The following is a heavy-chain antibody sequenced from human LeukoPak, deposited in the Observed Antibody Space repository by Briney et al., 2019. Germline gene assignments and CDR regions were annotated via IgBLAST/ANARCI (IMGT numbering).Heavy chain of an antibody. CDR1: GFTFSSYA. V-gene: IGHV3-23*01. J-gene: IGHJ4*02. CDR2: ISGSGGST. D-gene: IGHD6-13*01. Sequence: GGSLGLSCAASGFTFSSYAMRWVRQAPGKGLEWVSAISGSGGSTYYADSVKGRFTISRDNSKNTPYLQMNSLRAEDTAVYYCARRNIAAAALDYWGQGTLVTVSS. CDR3: ARRNIAAAALDY.